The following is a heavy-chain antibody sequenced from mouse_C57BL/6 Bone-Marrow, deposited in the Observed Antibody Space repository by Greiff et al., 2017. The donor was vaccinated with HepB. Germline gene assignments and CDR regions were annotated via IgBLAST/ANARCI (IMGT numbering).Heavy chain of an antibody. CDR3: ARLFHFDY. Sequence: EVQLQQSGPGLVKPSQSLSLTCSVTGYSITSGYYWNWIRQFPGNKLEWMGYISYDGSNNYNPSLKNRISITRDTSKNQFFLKLNSVTTEDTATYYCARLFHFDYWGQGTTLTVSS. J-gene: IGHJ2*01. CDR1: GYSITSGYY. V-gene: IGHV3-6*01. CDR2: ISYDGSN.